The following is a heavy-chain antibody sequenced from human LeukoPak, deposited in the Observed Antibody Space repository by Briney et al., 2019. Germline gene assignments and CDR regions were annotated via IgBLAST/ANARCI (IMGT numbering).Heavy chain of an antibody. CDR3: AKDPSDFLVDC. CDR2: ISGSGGTT. Sequence: GGSLRLSCAASGFTFYTYAMNWVRQAPGKGLQWVAAISGSGGTTYYADSVKGRFTISRDNFKNTVYLQLSSLRAEDTAVYYCAKDPSDFLVDCWGQGTLVTVSS. D-gene: IGHD2-21*02. CDR1: GFTFYTYA. J-gene: IGHJ4*02. V-gene: IGHV3-23*01.